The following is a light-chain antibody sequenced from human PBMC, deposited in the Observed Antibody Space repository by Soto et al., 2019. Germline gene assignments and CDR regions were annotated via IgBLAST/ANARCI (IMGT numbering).Light chain of an antibody. Sequence: DVRVSQSPSTLSASVGDRVTITCRASQSISSWLAWYQQKPGKAPNLLIYVASSLQSEVPSRFSGSGSGTDFTLTITSLQPEDFATYYCQQSYGTPITFGQGTRPAIK. CDR2: VAS. V-gene: IGKV1-39*01. CDR1: QSISSW. J-gene: IGKJ5*01. CDR3: QQSYGTPIT.